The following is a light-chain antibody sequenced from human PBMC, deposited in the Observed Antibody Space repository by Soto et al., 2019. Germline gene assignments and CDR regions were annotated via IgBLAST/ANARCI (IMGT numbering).Light chain of an antibody. CDR1: QSVSSNY. V-gene: IGKV3-20*01. CDR3: QQYGRSPYT. J-gene: IGKJ2*01. CDR2: AAS. Sequence: ENVLTQSPGTLSLSPGARATLSCRASQSVSSNYLAWYQQKPGQAPRLLIYAASSRATGIPDRFSGSGSGTDFSLTISRLEPEDSAVYYCQQYGRSPYTFGQGTKLEIQ.